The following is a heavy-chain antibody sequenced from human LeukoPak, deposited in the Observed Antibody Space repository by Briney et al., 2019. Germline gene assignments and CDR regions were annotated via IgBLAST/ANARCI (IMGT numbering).Heavy chain of an antibody. Sequence: SETLSLTCTVSDGSVSAYYWSWFRQPPGKGLEWIGYIYNSGSTNYNPSLKSRVTISVDTSKNQFSLKLSSVTAADTAVYYCAGGRGGSGWIDYWGQGTLVTVSS. V-gene: IGHV4-59*02. CDR3: AGGRGGSGWIDY. CDR2: IYNSGST. CDR1: DGSVSAYY. J-gene: IGHJ4*02. D-gene: IGHD6-19*01.